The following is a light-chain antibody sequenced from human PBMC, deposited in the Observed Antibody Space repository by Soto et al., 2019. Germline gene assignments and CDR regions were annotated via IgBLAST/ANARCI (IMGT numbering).Light chain of an antibody. CDR2: GAS. J-gene: IGKJ1*01. V-gene: IGKV3-20*01. CDR1: QSVTSSY. Sequence: EIVLTQSPCTLSFSPLERSTFSCRASQSVTSSYLAWYQQKRGQAPRRLIYGASIRATGIPDRFSGSGSGTDFTLTISKLEPEDFALYYCQQYHSSPLTFGQGTKVDIK. CDR3: QQYHSSPLT.